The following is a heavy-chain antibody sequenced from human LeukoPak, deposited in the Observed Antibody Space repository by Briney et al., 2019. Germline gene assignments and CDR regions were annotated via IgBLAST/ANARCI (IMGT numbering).Heavy chain of an antibody. J-gene: IGHJ4*02. CDR2: IYTSGST. V-gene: IGHV4-4*07. D-gene: IGHD3-10*01. Sequence: PSETLSLTCTVSGGSISSYYWSWIRQPAGKGLEWIGRIYTSGSTNYNPSLKSRVTMSVDTSKNQFSLRLSSVTAADTAVYYCARLIWFGELCYFDYWGQGTLVTVSS. CDR3: ARLIWFGELCYFDY. CDR1: GGSISSYY.